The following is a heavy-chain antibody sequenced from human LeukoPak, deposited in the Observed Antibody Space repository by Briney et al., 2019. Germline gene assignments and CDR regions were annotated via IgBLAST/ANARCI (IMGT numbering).Heavy chain of an antibody. Sequence: GGSLRLSCAASGFTFSNYAMSWVRQAPGKGLEWVGRIKSKKDGGTTEFAAPVRGRFTISRDDSQNTLYLQMNSLTSDDTAVYYCTQGSGFYYDYWGQGTLVTVSS. CDR3: TQGSGFYYDY. V-gene: IGHV3-15*01. CDR1: GFTFSNYA. D-gene: IGHD3-22*01. J-gene: IGHJ4*02. CDR2: IKSKKDGGTT.